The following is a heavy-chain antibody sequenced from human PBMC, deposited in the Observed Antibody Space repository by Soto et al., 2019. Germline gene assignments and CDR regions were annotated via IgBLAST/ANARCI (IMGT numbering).Heavy chain of an antibody. CDR3: AKDRKSGSGWYRDY. D-gene: IGHD6-19*01. V-gene: IGHV3-23*01. CDR1: GFTFSSYA. CDR2: TSGSGSTT. J-gene: IGHJ4*02. Sequence: PGGSLRLSCAASGFTFSSYAMSWVRQAPGKGLEWVSGTSGSGSTTYYADSVKGRFTISRDNSKNTLYLQMNSLRAEDTAVYYCAKDRKSGSGWYRDYWGQGTLVTVSS.